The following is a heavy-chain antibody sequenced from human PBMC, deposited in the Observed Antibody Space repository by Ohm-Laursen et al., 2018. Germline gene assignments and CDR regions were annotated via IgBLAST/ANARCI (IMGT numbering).Heavy chain of an antibody. V-gene: IGHV4-34*01. Sequence: SETLSLTCAVYGGSFSGYHWNWIRQPPGKGLVWIGEINHSRSTKYNSSFKSRVTISVDTSKNQFSLKLSSVTAADTAVYYCARGFSGWWGRIDYWGQGILVTVSS. CDR2: INHSRST. CDR1: GGSFSGYH. D-gene: IGHD6-19*01. CDR3: ARGFSGWWGRIDY. J-gene: IGHJ4*02.